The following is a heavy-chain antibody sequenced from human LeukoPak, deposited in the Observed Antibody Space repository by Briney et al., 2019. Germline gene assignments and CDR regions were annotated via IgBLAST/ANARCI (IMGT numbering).Heavy chain of an antibody. CDR2: MNPNSGNT. CDR1: GYTFTSYD. V-gene: IGHV1-8*01. Sequence: PEASVKVSCKASGYTFTSYDINWVRQATGQGLEWMGWMNPNSGNTGYAQKFQGRVTMTRNTSISTAYMELSRLRSDDTAVYYCARDVDYYDSSGYYYDFDYWGQGTLVTVSS. CDR3: ARDVDYYDSSGYYYDFDY. J-gene: IGHJ4*02. D-gene: IGHD3-22*01.